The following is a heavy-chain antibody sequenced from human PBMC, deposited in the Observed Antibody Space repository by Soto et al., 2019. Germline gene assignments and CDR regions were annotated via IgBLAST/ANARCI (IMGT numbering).Heavy chain of an antibody. D-gene: IGHD6-13*01. Sequence: QVQLVQSGAEVKKPGSSVKVSCKASGGTFSSYAISWVRQAPGQGLEWMGGIIPIFGTANYAQKFQGRVTITADESTSTAYMELSSLRSEDTAVYYFARIGGTSMFGAAAGSGKMDVWGQGTTVTVSS. CDR1: GGTFSSYA. CDR3: ARIGGTSMFGAAAGSGKMDV. J-gene: IGHJ6*02. V-gene: IGHV1-69*01. CDR2: IIPIFGTA.